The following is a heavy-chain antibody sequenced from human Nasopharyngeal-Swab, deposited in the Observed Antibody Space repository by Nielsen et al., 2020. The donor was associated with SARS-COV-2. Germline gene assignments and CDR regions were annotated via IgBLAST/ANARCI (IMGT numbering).Heavy chain of an antibody. CDR3: ARIAARSTFFDY. CDR1: GGSISSGGYY. Sequence: LRLSCTVSGGSISSGGYYWSWIRQHPGKGLEWIGYIYYSGSTYYNPSLKSRVTISVDTSKNQLSLKLSSVTAADTAVYYCARIAARSTFFDYWGQGTLVTVSS. J-gene: IGHJ4*02. V-gene: IGHV4-31*03. CDR2: IYYSGST. D-gene: IGHD6-6*01.